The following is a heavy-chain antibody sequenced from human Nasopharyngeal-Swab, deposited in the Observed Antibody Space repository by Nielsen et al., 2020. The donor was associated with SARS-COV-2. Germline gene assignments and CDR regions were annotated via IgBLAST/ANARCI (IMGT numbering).Heavy chain of an antibody. V-gene: IGHV6-1*01. Sequence: SHTLSLTRAISVDCVSTSSAACNWITQSPSRGLEWLGRTYYRSKWYNDYAVSVKSRITINPDTSKNQFSLHLNSVTPEDTAVYYCARARGAYGDYYYYYYTDVWGKGTTVTVSS. D-gene: IGHD4-17*01. CDR3: ARARGAYGDYYYYYYTDV. CDR2: TYYRSKWYN. CDR1: VDCVSTSSAA. J-gene: IGHJ6*03.